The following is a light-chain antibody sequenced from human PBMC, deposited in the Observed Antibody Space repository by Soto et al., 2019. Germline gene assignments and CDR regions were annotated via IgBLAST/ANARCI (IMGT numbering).Light chain of an antibody. J-gene: IGKJ1*01. CDR2: EAS. Sequence: EIVMTQSPATLSVFPGERATLSCRASQSVSSYLAWYQAKPCQAPRLLIYEASTRATGIPARFSASGSGTKFTLTIDSLESEDFAVYYCQHYDNWPTRTCGQGTKVEIK. V-gene: IGKV3-15*01. CDR1: QSVSSY. CDR3: QHYDNWPTRT.